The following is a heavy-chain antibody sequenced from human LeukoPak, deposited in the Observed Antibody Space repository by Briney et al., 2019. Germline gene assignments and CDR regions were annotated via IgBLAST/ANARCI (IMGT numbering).Heavy chain of an antibody. V-gene: IGHV4-59*11. Sequence: SETLSLTCAVSADSFSSHYRTWIRHPPGKGLEWIGYISYIGSTNYNPSLKSRVTISIDTSKNQFSLKLSSVTAADTAVYYCARDLVTVTKGFDIWGQGTMVSVSS. D-gene: IGHD4-17*01. CDR2: ISYIGST. CDR1: ADSFSSHY. J-gene: IGHJ3*02. CDR3: ARDLVTVTKGFDI.